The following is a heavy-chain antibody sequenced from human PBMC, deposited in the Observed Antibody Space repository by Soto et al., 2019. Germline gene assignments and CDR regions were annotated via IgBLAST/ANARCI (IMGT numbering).Heavy chain of an antibody. Sequence: QLQLQESGPGLVKPSETLALTCTVSGGSISSRSYFWGWIRQPPGKGLEWIGSIHYSGSTYYNPSLNSRVTTSVDTSKNQSSLKLSSVTAADTALYYCARHWSGYYFDYWGQRTLVTVSS. J-gene: IGHJ4*02. CDR3: ARHWSGYYFDY. V-gene: IGHV4-39*01. D-gene: IGHD3-3*01. CDR1: GGSISSRSYF. CDR2: IHYSGST.